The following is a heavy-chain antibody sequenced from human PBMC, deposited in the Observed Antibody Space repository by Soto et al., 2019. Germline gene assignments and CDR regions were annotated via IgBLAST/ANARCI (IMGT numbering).Heavy chain of an antibody. Sequence: XGTLCLTGAVYGGSFSGYYWSWIRQPPGKGLEWIGEINHSGSTNYDPSLKSRVTISVDTSKNQFSLKLSSVTAADTAVYYCARLSVEVRGVHGMDVWGQGTTVTVSS. CDR2: INHSGST. J-gene: IGHJ6*02. CDR3: ARLSVEVRGVHGMDV. V-gene: IGHV4-34*01. D-gene: IGHD3-10*01. CDR1: GGSFSGYY.